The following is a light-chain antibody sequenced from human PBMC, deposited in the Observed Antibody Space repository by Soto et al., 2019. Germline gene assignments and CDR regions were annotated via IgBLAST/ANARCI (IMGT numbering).Light chain of an antibody. Sequence: QSVLTQPPSVSEAPRQRVTISCSGSSSNIGNNAVNWYQQLPGKAPKLLIYYDDLLPSGVSDRFSGSKSGTSASLAISGLQSEDEADYSCAEWDDSLNGYVFGTGTKVTVL. V-gene: IGLV1-36*01. J-gene: IGLJ1*01. CDR1: SSNIGNNA. CDR2: YDD. CDR3: AEWDDSLNGYV.